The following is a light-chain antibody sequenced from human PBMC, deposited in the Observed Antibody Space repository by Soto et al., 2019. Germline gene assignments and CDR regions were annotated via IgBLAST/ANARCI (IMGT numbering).Light chain of an antibody. CDR3: QQRSKMPLT. CDR1: QSVRNY. V-gene: IGKV3-11*01. CDR2: DAS. Sequence: EIVLTQSPATLSLSPGETDTLSCRASQSVRNYLAWYQQKPGQAPRLLIYDASNRATGIPARFSGTGSETDFTLTISSLEPEDFAIYYCQQRSKMPLTFGHGTKVDIK. J-gene: IGKJ1*01.